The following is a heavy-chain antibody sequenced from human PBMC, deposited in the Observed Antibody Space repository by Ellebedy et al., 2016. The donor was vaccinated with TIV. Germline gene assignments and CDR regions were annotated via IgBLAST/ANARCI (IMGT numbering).Heavy chain of an antibody. V-gene: IGHV1-18*01. CDR3: ATYQYTSGCDS. Sequence: ASVKVSCKASGYTFTSYGIGWVRQAPGQGLEWMGWISAYNGNTNYAQNLYGRVTMTTDTSTSTAYMELRSLRSDDTAVYFCATYQYTSGCDSWGQGTLVTVSS. CDR2: ISAYNGNT. J-gene: IGHJ4*02. D-gene: IGHD5-12*01. CDR1: GYTFTSYG.